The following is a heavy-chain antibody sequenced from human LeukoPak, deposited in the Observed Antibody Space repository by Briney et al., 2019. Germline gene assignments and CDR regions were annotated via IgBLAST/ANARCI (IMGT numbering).Heavy chain of an antibody. J-gene: IGHJ3*02. CDR3: ARHGVFGAFDI. CDR1: GGSISSYY. V-gene: IGHV4-59*08. Sequence: PSETLSLTCTVSGGSISSYYWSWIRQPPGKGLEWIGYIYYSGSTNYNPSLKSRVTISVDTSKNQFSLKLSSVTAADTAVYYCARHGVFGAFDIWGQGTMVTVSS. D-gene: IGHD3-3*01. CDR2: IYYSGST.